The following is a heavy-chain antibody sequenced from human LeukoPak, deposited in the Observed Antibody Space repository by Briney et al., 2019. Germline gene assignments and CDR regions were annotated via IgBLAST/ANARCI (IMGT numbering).Heavy chain of an antibody. CDR1: GYTFTSYA. D-gene: IGHD6-13*01. J-gene: IGHJ6*02. CDR2: INAGNGNT. V-gene: IGHV1-3*01. CDR3: ARGGRKQLVRGYYYGMDV. Sequence: ASVKVSCKASGYTFTSYAMHWVRQAPGQRLEWMGWINAGNGNTKYSQKFQGRVTITRDTSASTAYMELSSLRSEDTAVYYCARGGRKQLVRGYYYGMDVWGQGTTVTVSS.